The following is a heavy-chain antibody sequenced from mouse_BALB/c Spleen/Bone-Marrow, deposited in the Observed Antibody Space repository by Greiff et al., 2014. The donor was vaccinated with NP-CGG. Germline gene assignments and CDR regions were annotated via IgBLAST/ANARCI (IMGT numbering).Heavy chain of an antibody. J-gene: IGHJ4*01. Sequence: VQGVESGPGLVQPSQSLSITCTVSGFSLTSYGVHWVRQPPGKGLEWLGVIWSGGNTDYNATFISRLSISNDNFKSRVFFKMNSLQADDTAIYYCAGAYYRYAMDYWGQGTSVTVSS. CDR1: GFSLTSYG. CDR2: IWSGGNT. D-gene: IGHD2-14*01. V-gene: IGHV2-4*02. CDR3: AGAYYRYAMDY.